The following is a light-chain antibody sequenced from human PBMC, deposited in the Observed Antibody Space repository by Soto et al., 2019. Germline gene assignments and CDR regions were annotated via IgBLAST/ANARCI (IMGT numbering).Light chain of an antibody. J-gene: IGLJ3*02. Sequence: QSALTQPASVSGSPGQSITISCTGTSSDVGGYNYVSWYQQHPGKAPKLMIYEVSNRPSGVSNRFSGSKSGNTASLTISGLKAEDEADYYCSSYTSSSTREFGGGTKVTVL. CDR3: SSYTSSSTRE. V-gene: IGLV2-14*01. CDR2: EVS. CDR1: SSDVGGYNY.